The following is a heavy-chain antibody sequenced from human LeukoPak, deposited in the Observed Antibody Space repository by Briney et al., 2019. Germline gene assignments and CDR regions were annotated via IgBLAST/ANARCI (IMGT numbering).Heavy chain of an antibody. V-gene: IGHV4-61*02. CDR3: ARDMSGSSSLGSNIDY. D-gene: IGHD1-26*01. Sequence: SQTLSLTCTVSGGSISSGSYYCSWLRQPAGKGLEWIGRIYISGSTNYNPSLKNRVTISVDTSKNQFSLKLNSVTAADTAVYYCARDMSGSSSLGSNIDYWGQGTLVTVSS. CDR2: IYISGST. CDR1: GGSISSGSYY. J-gene: IGHJ4*02.